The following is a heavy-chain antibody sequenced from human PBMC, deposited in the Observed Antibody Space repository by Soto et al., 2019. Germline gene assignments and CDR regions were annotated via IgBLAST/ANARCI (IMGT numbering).Heavy chain of an antibody. Sequence: GGSLRLSCAASGFRFASYGMYWVRQTPGKGLEWVALISSDGSKKDYADSVKGRFTISRDNAKNSLYLQMNSLRDEDTAVYYCARETSTYYYDSSAYLGFDYWGQGTLVTVSS. CDR1: GFRFASYG. D-gene: IGHD3-22*01. V-gene: IGHV3-30*03. CDR2: ISSDGSKK. CDR3: ARETSTYYYDSSAYLGFDY. J-gene: IGHJ4*02.